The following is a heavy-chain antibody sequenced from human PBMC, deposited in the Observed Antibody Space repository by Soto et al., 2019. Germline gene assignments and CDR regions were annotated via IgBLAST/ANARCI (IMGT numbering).Heavy chain of an antibody. CDR1: GFIFNTYA. D-gene: IGHD3-9*01. J-gene: IGHJ6*02. CDR2: MSYDGSRT. CDR3: ARPGSGYDIVTGGYFYYNHSMDV. Sequence: GRSLSLSCTTAGFIFNTYAMHWVRQAPGKGLEWVAAMSYDGSRTYYADSVKGRFTISRDNSKNTLYLQMNSLRTEDTAVYYWARPGSGYDIVTGGYFYYNHSMDVWGQGTTVTVSS. V-gene: IGHV3-30-3*01.